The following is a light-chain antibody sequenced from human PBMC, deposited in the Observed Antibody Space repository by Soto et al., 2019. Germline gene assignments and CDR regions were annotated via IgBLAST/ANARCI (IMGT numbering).Light chain of an antibody. Sequence: EIVLTQSPGTLSLSPGERATLSCRASQSVSSNYLAWYQQKPGQAPRLLIYGASSRATGIPGRFSGSGSGTDYTLTISRLEPDDFAVYYCPQYGSSPPYTFGHGTKLEIK. CDR3: PQYGSSPPYT. CDR2: GAS. CDR1: QSVSSNY. J-gene: IGKJ2*01. V-gene: IGKV3-20*01.